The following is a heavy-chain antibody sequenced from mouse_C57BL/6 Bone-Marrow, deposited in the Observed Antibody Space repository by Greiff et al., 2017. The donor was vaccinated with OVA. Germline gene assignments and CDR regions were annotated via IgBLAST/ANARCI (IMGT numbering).Heavy chain of an antibody. J-gene: IGHJ3*01. V-gene: IGHV3-6*01. CDR3: ARYDERCAY. CDR2: ISYDGSN. D-gene: IGHD2-3*01. Sequence: VQLKQSGPGLVKPSQSLSLTCSVTGYSITSGYYWNWIRQFPGNKLEWMGYISYDGSNNYNPSLQNRIPISRDTTKNQFFLKLNSGTTEDTATYYGARYDERCAYWGQGTLVTVAA. CDR1: GYSITSGYY.